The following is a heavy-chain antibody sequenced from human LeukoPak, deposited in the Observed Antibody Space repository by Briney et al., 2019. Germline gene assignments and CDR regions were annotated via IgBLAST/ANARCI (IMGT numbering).Heavy chain of an antibody. J-gene: IGHJ4*02. CDR3: ARATAENDY. CDR2: INPKSGGT. Sequence: GASVKVSCKPSVYTFTVYYMHWVRLAPGQGLEWMGWINPKSGGTNYLHKFQGRVTMTRDTSISTAYMELSRLRSDDTAVYYCARATAENDYWGQGTLVTVSS. D-gene: IGHD1-14*01. CDR1: VYTFTVYY. V-gene: IGHV1-2*02.